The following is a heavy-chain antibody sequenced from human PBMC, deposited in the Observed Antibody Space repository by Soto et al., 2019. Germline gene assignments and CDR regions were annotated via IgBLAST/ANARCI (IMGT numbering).Heavy chain of an antibody. Sequence: PSETLSLTSAVYGGSFRGYYCSWIRQPPGKGLEWIGEINHSGSTNYNPSLKSRVTISVDTSKNQFSLKLSSVTAADTAVYYCARGRVAARGKGWYFDLWGRGTLVIVSS. V-gene: IGHV4-34*01. CDR1: GGSFRGYY. D-gene: IGHD6-6*01. CDR3: ARGRVAARGKGWYFDL. J-gene: IGHJ2*01. CDR2: INHSGST.